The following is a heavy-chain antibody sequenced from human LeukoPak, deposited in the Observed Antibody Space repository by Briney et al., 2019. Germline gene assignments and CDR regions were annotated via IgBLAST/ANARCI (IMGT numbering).Heavy chain of an antibody. CDR1: GFTLSSYE. Sequence: PGGSLRLSCAASGFTLSSYEMNWVRQAPGKGLEWVSYISSSGGTTHYADSVKGRFTISRDNAKNSLSLQTNSLRAEDTAIYYCARDSQPFCNNGICYTKYNWFDPWGQGTLVTVSS. D-gene: IGHD2-8*01. CDR3: ARDSQPFCNNGICYTKYNWFDP. CDR2: ISSSGGTT. V-gene: IGHV3-48*03. J-gene: IGHJ5*02.